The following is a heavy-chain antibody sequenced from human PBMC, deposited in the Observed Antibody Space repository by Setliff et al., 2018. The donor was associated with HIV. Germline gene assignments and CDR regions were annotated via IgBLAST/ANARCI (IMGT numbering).Heavy chain of an antibody. CDR3: ARVLTGDNGWGYIDY. D-gene: IGHD7-27*01. J-gene: IGHJ4*02. V-gene: IGHV4-4*02. Sequence: SETLSLTCAVSGGSITTTNWWTWIRQSPGKGLEWIGYVFYSGIANYNSSLKSRVSISVDTSKNQFSLRLTSVTAADTALYYCARVLTGDNGWGYIDYWGQGSLVTAPQ. CDR1: GGSITTTNW. CDR2: VFYSGIA.